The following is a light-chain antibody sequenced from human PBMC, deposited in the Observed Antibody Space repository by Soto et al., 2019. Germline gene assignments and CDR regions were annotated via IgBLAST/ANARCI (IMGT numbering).Light chain of an antibody. CDR3: QQYTRYSRA. V-gene: IGKV1-5*01. CDR1: QSISHF. CDR2: DAS. J-gene: IGKJ1*01. Sequence: DIQMTHSPSTLSASVGDRVTITCRASQSISHFLAWYQQKPGKVPKXLIYDASNLGSGVPSRFSVSGSGTDGTITISGLQTDDCKTDYGQQYTRYSRAFGQGANVDNK.